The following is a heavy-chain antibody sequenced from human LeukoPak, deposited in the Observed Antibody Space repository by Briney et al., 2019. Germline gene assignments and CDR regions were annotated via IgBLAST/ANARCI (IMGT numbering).Heavy chain of an antibody. CDR3: ARDRGRYYDSRGFYWGYSFDS. V-gene: IGHV3-23*01. Sequence: GGSLTLSCAASGFTFSTYAANWVRQAPGKGLEWVSTISGRGYSTYYANSVKGRFAISTDNSNDTLYLQMSSVRVDDTAVCYCARDRGRYYDSRGFYWGYSFDSWGQGTLVTVST. J-gene: IGHJ4*02. D-gene: IGHD3-22*01. CDR1: GFTFSTYA. CDR2: ISGRGYST.